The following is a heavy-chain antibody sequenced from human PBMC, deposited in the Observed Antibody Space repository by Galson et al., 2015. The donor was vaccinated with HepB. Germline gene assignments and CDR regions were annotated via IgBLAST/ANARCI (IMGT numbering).Heavy chain of an antibody. CDR3: ARPILGYCSSTSCLVDYYYGMDV. V-gene: IGHV1-69*02. CDR1: GGTFSSYT. D-gene: IGHD2-2*01. J-gene: IGHJ6*02. CDR2: IIPILGIA. Sequence: SVKVSCKASGGTFSSYTISWVRQAPGQGLEWMGRIIPILGIANYAQKFQGRVTITADKSTSTAYMELSSLRSEDTAVYYCARPILGYCSSTSCLVDYYYGMDVWGQGTTVTVSS.